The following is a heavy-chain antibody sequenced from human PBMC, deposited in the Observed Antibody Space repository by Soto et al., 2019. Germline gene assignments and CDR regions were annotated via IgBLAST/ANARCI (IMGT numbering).Heavy chain of an antibody. V-gene: IGHV3-33*01. Sequence: PGGSLRLSCAASGSTFSSYGMHWVRQAPGKGLEWVAVIWYDGSNKYYADSVKGRFTISRDNSKNTLYLQMNSLRAEDTAVYYCARDLNYYDSSGYDYWGQGTLVTVSS. CDR2: IWYDGSNK. J-gene: IGHJ4*02. CDR3: ARDLNYYDSSGYDY. D-gene: IGHD3-22*01. CDR1: GSTFSSYG.